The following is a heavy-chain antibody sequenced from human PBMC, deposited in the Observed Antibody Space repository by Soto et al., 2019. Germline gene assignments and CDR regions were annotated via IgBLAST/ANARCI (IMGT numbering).Heavy chain of an antibody. CDR2: ISGSGGST. D-gene: IGHD2-15*01. CDR3: AKDLVVVAATPEVYYYRMDV. Sequence: GGSLRLSCAASGFSFSSYAMSWVRQAPGKGLEWVSAISGSGGSTYYADSVKGRFTISRDNSKNTLYLQMNSLRAEDTAVYYCAKDLVVVAATPEVYYYRMDVWSQGSKVTVSS. V-gene: IGHV3-23*01. CDR1: GFSFSSYA. J-gene: IGHJ6*02.